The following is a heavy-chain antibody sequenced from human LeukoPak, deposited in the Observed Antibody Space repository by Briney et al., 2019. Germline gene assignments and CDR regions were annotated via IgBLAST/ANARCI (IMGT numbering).Heavy chain of an antibody. CDR2: IYYSGST. CDR3: ARVGTQTYYYDSSGYYFDY. D-gene: IGHD3-22*01. V-gene: IGHV4-39*07. J-gene: IGHJ4*02. Sequence: KTSETLSLTCTVSGGSISSSSYYWGWIRQPPGKGLEWIGSIYYSGSTYYNPSLKSRVTISVDTSKNQFSLKLSSVTAADTAVYYCARVGTQTYYYDSSGYYFDYWGQGTLVTVSS. CDR1: GGSISSSSYY.